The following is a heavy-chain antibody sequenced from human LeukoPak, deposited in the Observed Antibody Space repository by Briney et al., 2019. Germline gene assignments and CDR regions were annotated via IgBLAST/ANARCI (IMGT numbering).Heavy chain of an antibody. D-gene: IGHD3-3*01. CDR1: GYTFTSYG. V-gene: IGHV1-2*02. CDR2: INPNSGGT. CDR3: ARGDNPYSPMSGLDY. J-gene: IGHJ4*02. Sequence: ASVKVSCKAPGYTFTSYGISWVRQAPGQGLEWMGWINPNSGGTNYAQKFQGRVTMTRDTSISTAYMELSRLRSDDTAVCYCARGDNPYSPMSGLDYWGQGTLVTVSS.